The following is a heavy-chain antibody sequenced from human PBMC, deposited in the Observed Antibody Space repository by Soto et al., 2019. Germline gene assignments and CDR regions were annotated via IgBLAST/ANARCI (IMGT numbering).Heavy chain of an antibody. J-gene: IGHJ4*02. D-gene: IGHD5-12*01. CDR2: IVWDGSSR. CDR1: GFTFDDYT. CDR3: AKESRDGYNYFDY. Sequence: EVQLVESGGVVVQPGGSLRLSCAGSGFTFDDYTMHWVRQAPGKGLEWVSLIVWDGSSRKYVDSVKGRFTISRDNSKTSLSLQMNSLRTEDTAFYYCAKESRDGYNYFDYWGQGTLVTVSS. V-gene: IGHV3-43*01.